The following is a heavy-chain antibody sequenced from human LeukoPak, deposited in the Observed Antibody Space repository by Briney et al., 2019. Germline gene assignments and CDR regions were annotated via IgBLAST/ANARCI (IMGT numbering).Heavy chain of an antibody. CDR1: GYTFTSYD. V-gene: IGHV1-8*01. CDR3: ARVGPYGGNSAPYAFDI. CDR2: MNPNSGNT. D-gene: IGHD4-23*01. Sequence: GASVKVSCKASGYTFTSYDINWVRQPTGQGLEWMGWMNPNSGNTGYAQKFQGRVTMTRNTSISTAYMELRSLRSEDTAVYYCARVGPYGGNSAPYAFDIWGQGTMVTVSS. J-gene: IGHJ3*02.